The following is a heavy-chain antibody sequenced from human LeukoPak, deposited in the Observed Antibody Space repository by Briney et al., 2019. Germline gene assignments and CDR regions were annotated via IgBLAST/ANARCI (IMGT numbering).Heavy chain of an antibody. D-gene: IGHD3-10*01. CDR2: IKSKTDGGTT. Sequence: GGSLRLSCAASGFTFSNAWTNWVRQAPGKGLEWVGRIKSKTDGGTTDYAASVKGRFTISRDDSKNTLYLQMNSLKTEDTAVYYCTALLWFGENFDYWGQGTLVTVSS. V-gene: IGHV3-15*01. CDR1: GFTFSNAW. J-gene: IGHJ4*02. CDR3: TALLWFGENFDY.